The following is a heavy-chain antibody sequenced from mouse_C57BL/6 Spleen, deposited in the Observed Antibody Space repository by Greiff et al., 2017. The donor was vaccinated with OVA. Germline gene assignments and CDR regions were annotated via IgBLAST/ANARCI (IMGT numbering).Heavy chain of an antibody. Sequence: EVQLQESGGGLVKPGGSLKLSCAASGFTFSSYAMSWVRQTPEKRLEWVATISDGGSYTYYPDNVKGRFTISRDNAKNNLYLQMSHLKSEDTAMYYCARDNDGYYDYFDYWGQGTTLTVSS. J-gene: IGHJ2*01. CDR2: ISDGGSYT. CDR3: ARDNDGYYDYFDY. V-gene: IGHV5-4*01. CDR1: GFTFSSYA. D-gene: IGHD2-3*01.